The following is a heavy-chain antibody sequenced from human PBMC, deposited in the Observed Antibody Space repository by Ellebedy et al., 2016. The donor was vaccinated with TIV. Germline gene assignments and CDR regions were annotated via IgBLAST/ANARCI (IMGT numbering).Heavy chain of an antibody. CDR1: GVNVSSNY. CDR2: IYSDGST. V-gene: IGHV3-53*01. D-gene: IGHD1-26*01. Sequence: GGSLRLSXAASGVNVSSNYMSWVRQAPGKGLEWVSIIYSDGSTYYADSVKGRFTLSRDISKNTLFLQMNSLRAEDTAVYYCARAKRGSYYSAFDIWGQGTMVTVPS. CDR3: ARAKRGSYYSAFDI. J-gene: IGHJ3*02.